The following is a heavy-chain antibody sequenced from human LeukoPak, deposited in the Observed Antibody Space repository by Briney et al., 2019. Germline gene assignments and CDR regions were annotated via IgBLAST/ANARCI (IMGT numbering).Heavy chain of an antibody. D-gene: IGHD1-26*01. CDR2: INPNSGNT. Sequence: GASVKVSCKASGYTFTGYYMHWVRQAPGQGLEWMGWINPNSGNTNYAQKLQGRVTMTTDTSTSTVYMELRSLRSDDTAVYYCAREASSGAYNDYWGQGTLVTVSS. J-gene: IGHJ4*02. CDR3: AREASSGAYNDY. CDR1: GYTFTGYY. V-gene: IGHV1-18*04.